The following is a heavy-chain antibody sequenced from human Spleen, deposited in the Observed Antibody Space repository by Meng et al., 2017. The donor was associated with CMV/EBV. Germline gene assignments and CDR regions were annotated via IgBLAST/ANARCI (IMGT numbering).Heavy chain of an antibody. CDR3: ARHPIVIVPAAMSSYYYGMDV. CDR1: GFVFSTYS. CDR2: ISSSSDTI. J-gene: IGHJ6*02. Sequence: GGSLRLSCAASGFVFSTYSMNWVRQAPGKGLEWISFISSSSDTIYYADSVKGRFTISRDNAKNTLYLQMNSLRAEDTAVYYCARHPIVIVPAAMSSYYYGMDVWGQGTTVTVSS. V-gene: IGHV3-48*04. D-gene: IGHD2-2*01.